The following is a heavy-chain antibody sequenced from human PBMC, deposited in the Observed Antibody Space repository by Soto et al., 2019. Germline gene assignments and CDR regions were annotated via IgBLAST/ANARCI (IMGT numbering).Heavy chain of an antibody. V-gene: IGHV4-39*01. J-gene: IGHJ5*02. CDR3: ARRVRTEHLPTINWFDP. CDR2: IYYSGST. D-gene: IGHD1-26*01. Sequence: QLQLQESGPGLVKPSETLSLTCTVSGGSISSSSYYWGWIRQPPGKGLEWIGSIYYSGSTYYNPSLKSRVTKSVDTSKNQFSLKLSSVTAADTAVYYCARRVRTEHLPTINWFDPWGQGTLVTVSS. CDR1: GGSISSSSYY.